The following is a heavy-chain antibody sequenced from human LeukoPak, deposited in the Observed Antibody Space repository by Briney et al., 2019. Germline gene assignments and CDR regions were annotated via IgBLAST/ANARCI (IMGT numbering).Heavy chain of an antibody. D-gene: IGHD1-26*01. V-gene: IGHV3-21*01. CDR2: ISSSSYI. Sequence: GGPLRLSCAASGFTFSSYSMIWVRQAPGKGPEWVSSISSSSYIYYADSVKGRFTISRDNAKNSLYLQMNSLRAEDTAVYYCARDRAVGATDYWGQGTLVTVSS. J-gene: IGHJ4*02. CDR1: GFTFSSYS. CDR3: ARDRAVGATDY.